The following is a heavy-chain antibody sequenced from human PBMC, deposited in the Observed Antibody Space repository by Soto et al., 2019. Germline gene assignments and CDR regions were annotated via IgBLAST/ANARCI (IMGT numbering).Heavy chain of an antibody. D-gene: IGHD4-17*01. CDR3: ARDLGRYGDYENDY. J-gene: IGHJ4*02. V-gene: IGHV1-3*01. CDR2: INAGNGNT. Sequence: QVQLVQSGAEVKKPGASVKVSCKASGYTFTSYAMHWVRQAPGQRLEWMGWINAGNGNTKYSQKFQGRVTITRDTSASTAYMELSSLRSEDTAVYYCARDLGRYGDYENDYWGQGTLVTVSS. CDR1: GYTFTSYA.